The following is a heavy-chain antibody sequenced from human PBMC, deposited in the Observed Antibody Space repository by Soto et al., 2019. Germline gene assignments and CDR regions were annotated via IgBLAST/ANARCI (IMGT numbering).Heavy chain of an antibody. D-gene: IGHD2-8*01. Sequence: GVSLKISCKGSGYSFTSYWIVLVRQMPGKGLEWMGIIYPGDSDTRYSPSFQGQVTISADKSISTAYLQWSSLKASDTAMYYCARHTKLYTKTYYFDYWGQGTQVTVSS. CDR2: IYPGDSDT. CDR3: ARHTKLYTKTYYFDY. CDR1: GYSFTSYW. J-gene: IGHJ4*02. V-gene: IGHV5-51*01.